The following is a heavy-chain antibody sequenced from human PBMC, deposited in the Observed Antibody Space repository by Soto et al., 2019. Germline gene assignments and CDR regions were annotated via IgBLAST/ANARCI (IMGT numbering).Heavy chain of an antibody. CDR2: LIHGGST. J-gene: IGHJ3*02. CDR3: ARSPLGYDYVRQTWREVGDSFDI. Sequence: SETLSLTCAIYGASLSGFHWTWLRQAPGKGLEWIGELIHGGSTNYNPSLKSRVSFSLDTSKNQFSLHLMSVTAADTAVYYCARSPLGYDYVRQTWREVGDSFDIWGRGTMVTASS. V-gene: IGHV4-34*12. CDR1: GASLSGFH. D-gene: IGHD3-16*01.